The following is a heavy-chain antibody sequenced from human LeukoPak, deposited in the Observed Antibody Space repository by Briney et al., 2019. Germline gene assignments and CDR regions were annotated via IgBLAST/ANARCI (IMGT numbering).Heavy chain of an antibody. CDR3: ARSSYSSGWTS. CDR2: IYYSGST. Sequence: SETLSLTCTVSGGSISSGGYYWSWIRQHPGKGLEWIGYIYYSGSTYYNPSLKSQVTISVDTSKNQFSLKLSSVTAADTAVYYCARSSYSSGWTSWGQGTLVTVSS. CDR1: GGSISSGGYY. J-gene: IGHJ5*02. D-gene: IGHD6-19*01. V-gene: IGHV4-31*01.